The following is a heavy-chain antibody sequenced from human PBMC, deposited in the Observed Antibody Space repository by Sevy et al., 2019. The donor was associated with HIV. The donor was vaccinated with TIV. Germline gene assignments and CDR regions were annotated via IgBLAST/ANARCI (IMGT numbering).Heavy chain of an antibody. V-gene: IGHV3-7*04. CDR3: ARGNSGSFDY. J-gene: IGHJ4*02. CDR2: IKQDESEK. CDR1: GFSFSNYW. D-gene: IGHD3-22*01. Sequence: GGSLRLSCAASGFSFSNYWMHWVRQAPGKGLEWVANIKQDESEKYYVASVKGRFTISRDNVKNSLYLQMSSLRPEDTAVYYCARGNSGSFDYWGQGTLVTVSS.